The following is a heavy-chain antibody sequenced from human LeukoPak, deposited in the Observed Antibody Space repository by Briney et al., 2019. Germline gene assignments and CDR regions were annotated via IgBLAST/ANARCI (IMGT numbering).Heavy chain of an antibody. J-gene: IGHJ4*02. CDR3: ARGRGALTIFGVVTQPQI. CDR2: IYYSGST. V-gene: IGHV4-31*03. D-gene: IGHD3-3*01. Sequence: SETLSLTCTVSGGSISSGGYYWSWIRQHPGKGLEWIGYIYYSGSTYYNPSLKSRVTISVDRSKNQFSLKLSSVTAADTAVYYCARGRGALTIFGVVTQPQIWGQGTLVTVSS. CDR1: GGSISSGGYY.